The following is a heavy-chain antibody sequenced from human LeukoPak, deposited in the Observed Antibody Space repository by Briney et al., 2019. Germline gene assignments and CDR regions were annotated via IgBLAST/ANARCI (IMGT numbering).Heavy chain of an antibody. CDR3: ARESSSGFYYYFDY. V-gene: IGHV3-53*01. Sequence: GGSLRLSCAASRFTVSDRYMSWVRQAPGKGLDWASVIYSDGSAYYADSVKGRFTISRDNSKNTLYLQMNSLRVEDTAIYYCARESSSGFYYYFDYWGQGTLVTVSS. CDR2: IYSDGSA. CDR1: RFTVSDRY. D-gene: IGHD3-22*01. J-gene: IGHJ4*02.